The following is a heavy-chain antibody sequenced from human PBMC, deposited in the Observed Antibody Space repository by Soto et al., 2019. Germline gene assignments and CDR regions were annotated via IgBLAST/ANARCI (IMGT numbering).Heavy chain of an antibody. D-gene: IGHD6-13*01. CDR1: GYTFTSYS. CDR3: ARERWGIAAQSVPSDYYYYGMDV. V-gene: IGHV1-18*04. CDR2: ISAYNGNT. Sequence: ASVKVSCKASGYTFTSYSISWVRQAPGQGLEWMGWISAYNGNTNYAQKLQGRVTMTTDTSTSTAYMELRSLRSDDTAVYYCARERWGIAAQSVPSDYYYYGMDVWGQGTTVTVSS. J-gene: IGHJ6*02.